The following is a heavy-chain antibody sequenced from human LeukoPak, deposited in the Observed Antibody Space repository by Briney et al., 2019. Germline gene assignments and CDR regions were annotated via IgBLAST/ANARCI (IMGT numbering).Heavy chain of an antibody. J-gene: IGHJ4*02. CDR3: ARDQGGTIDY. V-gene: IGHV1-2*02. Sequence: ASVKVSCKASGYSFIGYYMHWVRQAPGQGLEWMGWIKSNSGGTHYAQKFQGRVTMTRDTSITTAYMELSRLTSDDTAVYYCARDQGGTIDYWGQGTLVTVSS. CDR1: GYSFIGYY. D-gene: IGHD1-7*01. CDR2: IKSNSGGT.